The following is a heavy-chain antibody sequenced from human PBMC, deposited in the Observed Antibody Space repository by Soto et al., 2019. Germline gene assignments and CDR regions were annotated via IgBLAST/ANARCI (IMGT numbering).Heavy chain of an antibody. V-gene: IGHV3-33*01. J-gene: IGHJ4*02. D-gene: IGHD6-6*01. CDR1: GFTFSSYG. CDR3: ARDDSSSFDY. Sequence: QVQLVESGGGVVQPGRSLRLSCAASGFTFSSYGMHWVRQAPGKGLEWVAVIWYDGSNKYYADSVKGRFTISRDNSKNTLYLQMNSLRAEDTAVXYCARDDSSSFDYWGQGTLVTVSS. CDR2: IWYDGSNK.